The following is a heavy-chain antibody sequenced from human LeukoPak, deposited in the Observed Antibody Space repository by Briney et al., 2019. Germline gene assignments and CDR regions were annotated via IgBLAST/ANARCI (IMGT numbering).Heavy chain of an antibody. D-gene: IGHD4-17*01. Sequence: GASVKVSCRASGYTFTGYYMHWVRQAPGQGLEWMGRINPNSGGTNYAQKFQGRVTMTRDTSISTAYMELSRLRSDDTAVYYCAREYGWPYYYYYMDVWGKGTTVTVSS. J-gene: IGHJ6*03. CDR1: GYTFTGYY. V-gene: IGHV1-2*02. CDR2: INPNSGGT. CDR3: AREYGWPYYYYYMDV.